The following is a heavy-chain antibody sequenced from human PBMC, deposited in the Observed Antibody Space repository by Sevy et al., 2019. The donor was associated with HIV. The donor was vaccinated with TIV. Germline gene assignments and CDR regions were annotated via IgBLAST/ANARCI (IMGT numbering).Heavy chain of an antibody. CDR2: FDPEDGET. V-gene: IGHV1-24*01. CDR1: GYTLTELS. CDR3: ATDTLSHCSGGSCPCRY. J-gene: IGHJ4*02. Sequence: ASVKVSCKVSGYTLTELSMHWVRQAPGKGLEWMGGFDPEDGETIYAQKFQGRVTMTEDTSTDTAYMELSSLRSEDTAVYYCATDTLSHCSGGSCPCRYWGQGTLVTVSS. D-gene: IGHD2-15*01.